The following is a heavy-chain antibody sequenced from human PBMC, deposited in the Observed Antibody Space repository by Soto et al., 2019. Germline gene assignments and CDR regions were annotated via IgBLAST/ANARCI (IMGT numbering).Heavy chain of an antibody. CDR1: GFAFSNYE. V-gene: IGHV3-48*03. J-gene: IGHJ4*02. CDR3: ARESFSASPNFFDS. CDR2: ISLSGSTI. Sequence: GGSLRLSCAASGFAFSNYEMNWVRQAPGKGLEWVSYISLSGSTIYYADSVKGRFTISRDDAKDSLYLEMDSLRADDTAVYYCARESFSASPNFFDSWAQGTLVTFS. D-gene: IGHD1-26*01.